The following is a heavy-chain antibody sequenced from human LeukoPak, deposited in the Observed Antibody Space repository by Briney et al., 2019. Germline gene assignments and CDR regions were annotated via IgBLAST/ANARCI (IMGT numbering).Heavy chain of an antibody. V-gene: IGHV1-69*01. CDR2: FIPTFGTA. CDR1: GGTFSSYA. J-gene: IGHJ4*02. D-gene: IGHD2-15*01. CDR3: ARYGGYCSGGSCPYYFDY. Sequence: ASVKVSCKASGGTFSSYAISWLRQAPGQGLEWMGGFIPTFGTANYAQKFQGRVTITADESTSTAYMELSSLRSEDTAVYYCARYGGYCSGGSCPYYFDYWGQGTLVTVSS.